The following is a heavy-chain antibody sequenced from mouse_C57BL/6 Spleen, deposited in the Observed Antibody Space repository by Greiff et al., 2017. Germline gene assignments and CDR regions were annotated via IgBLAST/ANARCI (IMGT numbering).Heavy chain of an antibody. V-gene: IGHV1-26*01. CDR3: AMNYGNSPSWFAY. Sequence: EVQLQQSGPELVKPGASVKISCKASGYTFTDYYMNWVKQSHGKSLEWIGDINPNNGGTSYNQKFKGKATLTVDKSSSTAYMELRSLTSEDSAVYYCAMNYGNSPSWFAYWGQGTLVTVSA. D-gene: IGHD2-1*01. CDR2: INPNNGGT. J-gene: IGHJ3*01. CDR1: GYTFTDYY.